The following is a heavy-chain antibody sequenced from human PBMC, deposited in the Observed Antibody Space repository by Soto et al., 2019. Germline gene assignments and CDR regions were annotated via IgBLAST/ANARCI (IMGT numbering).Heavy chain of an antibody. CDR3: ARVITGCSGGSCYSGGTSDY. D-gene: IGHD2-15*01. CDR1: GFTVSSNY. Sequence: EVQLVESGGGLVQPGGSLRLSCAASGFTVSSNYMRWVRQAPGKGLEWVSVIYSGGSTYYADSVKGRFTISSDNSKNTLYIQMNSLRAEDTAVYYCARVITGCSGGSCYSGGTSDYWGQGTLVTVSS. J-gene: IGHJ4*02. V-gene: IGHV3-66*01. CDR2: IYSGGST.